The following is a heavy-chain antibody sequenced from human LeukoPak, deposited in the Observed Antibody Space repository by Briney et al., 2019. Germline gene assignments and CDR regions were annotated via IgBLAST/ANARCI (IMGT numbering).Heavy chain of an antibody. CDR1: GGSISRGGYY. CDR2: VSYSGST. CDR3: ARVPNYYGLGAHDY. D-gene: IGHD3-10*01. Sequence: PSETLSLTCTVSGGSISRGGYYWSWIRQHPGKGLEWIGYVSYSGSTYYNSSLKSRLTISVDTSKNQFSLKLSSVTAADTAVYYCARVPNYYGLGAHDYWGQGTLVTVSS. V-gene: IGHV4-31*03. J-gene: IGHJ4*02.